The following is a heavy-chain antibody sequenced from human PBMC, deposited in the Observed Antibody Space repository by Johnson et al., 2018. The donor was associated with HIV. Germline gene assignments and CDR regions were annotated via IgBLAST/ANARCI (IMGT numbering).Heavy chain of an antibody. V-gene: IGHV3-30-3*01. CDR2: ISYDGSNK. J-gene: IGHJ3*02. D-gene: IGHD3-16*01. Sequence: QVQLVESGGGVVQPGRSLRLSCAASGFTFSAYAVHWVRQAPGKGLEWFAIISYDGSNKYYADSVKGRFTISRDNSKNTLYLQMNSLRAEDTAVYYCAREAYRAFDIWGQGTMVTVSS. CDR3: AREAYRAFDI. CDR1: GFTFSAYA.